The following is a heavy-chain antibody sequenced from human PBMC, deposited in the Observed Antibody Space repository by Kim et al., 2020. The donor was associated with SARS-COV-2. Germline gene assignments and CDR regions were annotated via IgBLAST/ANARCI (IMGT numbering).Heavy chain of an antibody. V-gene: IGHV3-30*04. D-gene: IGHD5-18*01. Sequence: GGSLRLSCAASGFTFSSYAMHWVRQAPGKGLEWVAVISYDGSNKYYADSVKGRFTISRDNSKNTLYLQMNSLRAEDTAVYYCARGYSYEVAGGIWGTG. CDR3: ARGYSYEVAGGI. CDR1: GFTFSSYA. CDR2: ISYDGSNK. J-gene: IGHJ6*03.